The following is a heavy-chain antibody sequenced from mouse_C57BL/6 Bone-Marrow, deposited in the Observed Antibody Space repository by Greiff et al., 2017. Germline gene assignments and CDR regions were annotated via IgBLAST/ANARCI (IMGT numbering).Heavy chain of an antibody. V-gene: IGHV1-62-2*01. CDR1: GYTFTEYT. J-gene: IGHJ3*01. CDR2: FYPGSGSI. D-gene: IGHD1-1*01. Sequence: QVQLQQSGAELVKPGASVKLSCKASGYTFTEYTIHWVKQRSGQGLEWIGWFYPGSGSIKYNEKFKDKATLTADKSSSTVYMELSRLTSEDSAVYFWARHEGPIYYYGSSPAWFAYWGQGTLVTVSA. CDR3: ARHEGPIYYYGSSPAWFAY.